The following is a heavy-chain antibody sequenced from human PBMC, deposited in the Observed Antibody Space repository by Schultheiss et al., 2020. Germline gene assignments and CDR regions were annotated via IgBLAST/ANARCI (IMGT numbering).Heavy chain of an antibody. Sequence: ASVKVSCKASGYTFTSYGISWVRQAPGQGLEGMGWISAYNGNTNYAQKLQGRVTMTTDTSTSTAYMELRSLRSDDTAVYYCARDVTEDFWSGYYVPYYYYGMDVWGQGTTVNVSS. CDR2: ISAYNGNT. CDR1: GYTFTSYG. CDR3: ARDVTEDFWSGYYVPYYYYGMDV. D-gene: IGHD3-3*01. J-gene: IGHJ6*02. V-gene: IGHV1-18*01.